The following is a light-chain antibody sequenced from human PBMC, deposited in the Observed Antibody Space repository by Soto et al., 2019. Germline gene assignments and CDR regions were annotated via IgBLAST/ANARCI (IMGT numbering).Light chain of an antibody. J-gene: IGLJ1*01. Sequence: QSVLTQPPSVSATPGQTVTISCSGSNSNIGNNYVSWYQQLPGTAPKLLIYDNNKRPSEIPDRFSGSKSGPSATLGITGLQTGDEAYYYCGTWDSSLSAGVFGTGTKLTVL. CDR3: GTWDSSLSAGV. CDR1: NSNIGNNY. V-gene: IGLV1-51*01. CDR2: DNN.